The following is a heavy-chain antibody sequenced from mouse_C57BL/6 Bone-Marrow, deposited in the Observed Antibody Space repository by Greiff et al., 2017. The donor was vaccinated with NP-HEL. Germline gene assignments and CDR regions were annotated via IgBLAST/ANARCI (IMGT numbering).Heavy chain of an antibody. D-gene: IGHD1-1*01. V-gene: IGHV1-50*01. CDR1: GYTFTSYW. CDR2: IDPSDSYT. J-gene: IGHJ2*01. CDR3: AREITTVVATGGY. Sequence: VQLQQPGAELVKPGASVQLSCKASGYTFTSYWMQWVKQRPGQGLEWIGEIDPSDSYTNYNQKFKGKATLTVDTSSSTAYMQLSSLTSEDSAVYYCAREITTVVATGGYWGQGTTLTVSS.